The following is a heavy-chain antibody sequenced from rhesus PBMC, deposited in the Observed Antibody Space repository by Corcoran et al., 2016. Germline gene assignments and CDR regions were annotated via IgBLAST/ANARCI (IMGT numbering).Heavy chain of an antibody. Sequence: QLQLQESGPGLVKPSETLSVTCAVSGGSISSSYWSGIRQAPGKGLEWIGYIYGSSTSTNYNPSLKSRVTISKDTSKNQFSLKLSSVTAANTAVYYCAREVDWGQGVLVTVSS. D-gene: IGHD1-44*01. CDR3: AREVD. CDR1: GGSISSSY. J-gene: IGHJ4*01. CDR2: IYGSSTST. V-gene: IGHV4-169*02.